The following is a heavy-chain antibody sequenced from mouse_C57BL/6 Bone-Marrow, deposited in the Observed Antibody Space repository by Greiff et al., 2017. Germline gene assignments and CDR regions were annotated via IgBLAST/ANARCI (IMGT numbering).Heavy chain of an antibody. J-gene: IGHJ3*02. V-gene: IGHV1-59*01. D-gene: IGHD2-5*01. CDR3: AVYSKE. Sequence: QVQLQQPGAELVRPGTSVKLSCKASGYTFTSYWMHWVKQRPGQGLEWIGVIDPSDSYTNYNQKFKGKATLTVDTSSSTAYMQLSRLTAEDSAVYYCAVYSKEWGQGTLVTVSA. CDR1: GYTFTSYW. CDR2: IDPSDSYT.